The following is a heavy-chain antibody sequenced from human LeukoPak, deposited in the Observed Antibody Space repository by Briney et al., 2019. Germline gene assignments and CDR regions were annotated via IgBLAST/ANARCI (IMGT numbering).Heavy chain of an antibody. CDR1: GYTFTSYD. V-gene: IGHV1-8*01. Sequence: ASVKVSCKASGYTFTSYDINWVRQATGQGLEWTGWMNPNSGNTGYAQKFQGRVTMTRNTSISTAYMELSSLRSDDTAVYYCARDGCTNGVCYGEDYWGQGTLVTVSS. D-gene: IGHD2-8*01. CDR2: MNPNSGNT. CDR3: ARDGCTNGVCYGEDY. J-gene: IGHJ4*02.